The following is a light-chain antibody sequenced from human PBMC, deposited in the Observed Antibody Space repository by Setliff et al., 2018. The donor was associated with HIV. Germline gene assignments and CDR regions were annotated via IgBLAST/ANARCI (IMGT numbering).Light chain of an antibody. V-gene: IGLV2-18*02. Sequence: QSALTQPPSVSGSPGQSVIISCTGSSSDMNYYSRVAWYQQPPGTAPKLIIYEVSHRPSGVPDRFSGSKTGNTASLTISGLQAEDEADYYCSSYTSTSTAYVFGTGTKVTVL. CDR1: SSDMNYYSR. J-gene: IGLJ1*01. CDR2: EVS. CDR3: SSYTSTSTAYV.